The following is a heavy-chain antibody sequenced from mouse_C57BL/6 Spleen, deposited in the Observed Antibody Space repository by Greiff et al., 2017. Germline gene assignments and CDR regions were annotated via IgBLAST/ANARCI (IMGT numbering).Heavy chain of an antibody. V-gene: IGHV3-8*01. CDR1: GYSITSDY. J-gene: IGHJ4*01. CDR2: ISYSGST. D-gene: IGHD2-4*01. CDR3: ARRSPSYYDYDNYAMDY. Sequence: DVKLQESGPGLAKPSQTLSLTCSVTGYSITSDYWNWIRKFPGNKLEYMGYISYSGSTYYNPSLKSRISITRDTSKNQYYLQLNSVTTEDTATYYCARRSPSYYDYDNYAMDYWGQGTSVTVSS.